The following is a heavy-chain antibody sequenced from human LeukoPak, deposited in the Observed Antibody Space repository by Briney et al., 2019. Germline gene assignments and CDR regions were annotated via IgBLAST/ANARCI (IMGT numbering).Heavy chain of an antibody. CDR2: IYYSGTT. CDR3: ARRGPGYCSTTSCLYHYYGMDV. CDR1: GGSISCYY. J-gene: IGHJ6*02. V-gene: IGHV4-59*08. Sequence: PSETLSLTCTVSGGSISCYYWSWIRQPPGKGLEWVGYIYYSGTTNYNPSLKSRVTISVDSSKNQFSLKLTSVTAADTAVYYCARRGPGYCSTTSCLYHYYGMDVWGQGTTVTVSS. D-gene: IGHD2-2*01.